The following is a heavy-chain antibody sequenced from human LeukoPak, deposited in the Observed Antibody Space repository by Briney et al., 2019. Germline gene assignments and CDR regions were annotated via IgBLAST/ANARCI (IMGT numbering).Heavy chain of an antibody. D-gene: IGHD5/OR15-5a*01. CDR1: PGSMDSGLYY. J-gene: IGHJ6*03. CDR2: ISNNGGT. Sequence: PSETLSLTCAVSPGSMDSGLYYWTWIRQPAGKGPEWIGRISNNGGTAYNPSLRSRVTITVDTSNNHLSLKLTSVTAADTAVYYCARETKDIYSPSWGLYDTYYYIDAWGKGTTVTVSS. CDR3: ARETKDIYSPSWGLYDTYYYIDA. V-gene: IGHV4-61*02.